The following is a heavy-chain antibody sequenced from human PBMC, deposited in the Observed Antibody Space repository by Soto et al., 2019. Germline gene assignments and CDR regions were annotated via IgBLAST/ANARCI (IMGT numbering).Heavy chain of an antibody. Sequence: GESLKISCKGSGYSFTSYWIGWVRQMPGKGLEWMGIIYPGDSDTRYSPSFQGQVTISADKSISTAYLQWSSLKASDTAMYYCASTTTEGSYYYGMDVWGQGTTVTVSS. V-gene: IGHV5-51*01. CDR3: ASTTTEGSYYYGMDV. D-gene: IGHD1-1*01. CDR2: IYPGDSDT. CDR1: GYSFTSYW. J-gene: IGHJ6*02.